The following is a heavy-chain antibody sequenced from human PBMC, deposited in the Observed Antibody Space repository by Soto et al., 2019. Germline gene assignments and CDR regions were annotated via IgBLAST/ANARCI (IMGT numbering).Heavy chain of an antibody. D-gene: IGHD3-10*01. V-gene: IGHV3-74*01. CDR1: GFTFNNYW. Sequence: PGWSLRLSCAASGFTFNNYWMHWCRQAPGKGLVWVSRIKTDGSSPNYADSVEGRFTISSDNAKNTLYLQMNSLRVEDTAAYYCARDRIAGSGSCDNWGQGTLVTVS. CDR2: IKTDGSSP. J-gene: IGHJ4*02. CDR3: ARDRIAGSGSCDN.